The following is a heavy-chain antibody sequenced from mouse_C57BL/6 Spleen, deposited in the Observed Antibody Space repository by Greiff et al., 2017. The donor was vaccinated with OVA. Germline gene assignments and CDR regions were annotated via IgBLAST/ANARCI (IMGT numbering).Heavy chain of an antibody. CDR2: ISSGSSTI. CDR3: ARSTMIKGLFDY. J-gene: IGHJ2*01. Sequence: EVKVVESGGGLVKPGGSLKLSCAASGFTFSDYGMHWVRQAPEKGLEWVAYISSGSSTIYYADTVKGRFTISRDNAKNTLFLQMTSLRSEDTAMYYCARSTMIKGLFDYWGQGTTLTVSS. D-gene: IGHD2-4*01. V-gene: IGHV5-17*01. CDR1: GFTFSDYG.